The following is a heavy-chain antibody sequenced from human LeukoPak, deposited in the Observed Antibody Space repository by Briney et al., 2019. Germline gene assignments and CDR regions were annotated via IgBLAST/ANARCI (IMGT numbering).Heavy chain of an antibody. CDR2: ISGSGRTI. J-gene: IGHJ3*02. V-gene: IGHV3-48*02. CDR3: ARDSPEGSGGSYFVAFDI. D-gene: IGHD1-26*01. Sequence: GGSLRLSCAASGFTFRSYSMNWVRQAPGKGLEWVSYISGSGRTIYYADSVKGRFTISRDNVKNSFYLQMNSLRDEETAVYYCARDSPEGSGGSYFVAFDIWGQGTMVTVSS. CDR1: GFTFRSYS.